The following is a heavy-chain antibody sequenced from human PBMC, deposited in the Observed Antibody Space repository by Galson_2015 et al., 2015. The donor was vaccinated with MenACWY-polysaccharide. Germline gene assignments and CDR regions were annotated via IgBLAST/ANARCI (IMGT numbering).Heavy chain of an antibody. Sequence: SLRLSCAASGFTFTSYAMSWVRQAPGKGLEWVSAIRSSGTNTYYADSVTGRFTISRDNSKNTPYLQMNSLRAKDTAVYYCAKDSTDFWSVAGRFDHWGQGTLVTVSS. J-gene: IGHJ5*02. D-gene: IGHD3-3*01. CDR2: IRSSGTNT. V-gene: IGHV3-23*01. CDR1: GFTFTSYA. CDR3: AKDSTDFWSVAGRFDH.